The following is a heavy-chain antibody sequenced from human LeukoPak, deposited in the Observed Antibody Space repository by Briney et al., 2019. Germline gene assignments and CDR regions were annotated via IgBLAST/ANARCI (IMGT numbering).Heavy chain of an antibody. CDR3: ARHMPPIAARPSGAFDV. V-gene: IGHV4-38-2*01. CDR1: GYSISSGYY. CDR2: ISLSGST. J-gene: IGHJ3*01. D-gene: IGHD6-6*01. Sequence: SETLSLTCAVSGYSISSGYYWGWIRQPPGQGLEWIGTISLSGSTYYNPSLKSRVTISVDTSKNQFSLKLSSVTAADTAVYYCARHMPPIAARPSGAFDVWGQGTMVTVSS.